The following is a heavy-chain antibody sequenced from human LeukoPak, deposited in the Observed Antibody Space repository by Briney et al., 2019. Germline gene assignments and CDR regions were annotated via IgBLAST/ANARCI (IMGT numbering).Heavy chain of an antibody. Sequence: GGSLRLSCAASRFTFSSYGMSWVRQAPGKGLEWVSAISGSGGSTYYADSVKGRFTISRDDSKNTLYLQMNSLRAEDTALYYCAKDDAWLQYGDWGRGTLVTVSS. V-gene: IGHV3-23*01. CDR3: AKDDAWLQYGD. J-gene: IGHJ4*02. CDR2: ISGSGGST. D-gene: IGHD5-24*01. CDR1: RFTFSSYG.